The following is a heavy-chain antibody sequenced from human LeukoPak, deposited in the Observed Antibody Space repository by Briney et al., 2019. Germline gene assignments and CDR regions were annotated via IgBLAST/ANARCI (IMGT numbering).Heavy chain of an antibody. J-gene: IGHJ3*02. Sequence: GGSLRLSCAASEFTFSSYGINWVRQAPGKGLEWVSYISSSSSTISYADSVRGRFTISRDSAKKSLYLLMNSLRAEDTAVYYCAREAPAFDIWGQGTMVTVSS. V-gene: IGHV3-48*01. CDR2: ISSSSSTI. CDR3: AREAPAFDI. CDR1: EFTFSSYG.